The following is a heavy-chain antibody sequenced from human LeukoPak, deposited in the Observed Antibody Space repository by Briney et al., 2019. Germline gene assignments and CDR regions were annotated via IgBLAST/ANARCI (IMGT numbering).Heavy chain of an antibody. CDR2: INHSGST. J-gene: IGHJ3*02. D-gene: IGHD4-17*01. CDR1: GGSFSGYY. V-gene: IGHV4-34*01. CDR3: AFTVMPAFDI. Sequence: SETLSLTCAVYGGSFSGYYWSWIRQPPGKGLEWVGEINHSGSTNYNPSLKSRVTISVDTSKNQFSLKLSSVTAADTAVYYCAFTVMPAFDIWGQGTMVTVSS.